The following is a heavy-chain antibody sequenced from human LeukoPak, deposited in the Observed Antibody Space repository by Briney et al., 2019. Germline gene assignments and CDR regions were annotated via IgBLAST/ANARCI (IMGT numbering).Heavy chain of an antibody. V-gene: IGHV3-11*04. CDR2: ISSSGSTI. Sequence: GGSLRLSCAASGFTFSDYYMNLIRQAPGKGLEWVSYISSSGSTIYYADSVKGRFTISRDNAKNSLYLQMNSLRAEDTAVYFCARDDPSAATTFDIWGQGTMVTVSS. CDR1: GFTFSDYY. CDR3: ARDDPSAATTFDI. J-gene: IGHJ3*02. D-gene: IGHD2-15*01.